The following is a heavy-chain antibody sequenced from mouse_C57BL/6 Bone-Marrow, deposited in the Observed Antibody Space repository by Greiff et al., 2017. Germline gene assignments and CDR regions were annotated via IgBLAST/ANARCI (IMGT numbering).Heavy chain of an antibody. CDR2: INPNNGGT. CDR3: ARRFGSSPYWYFDV. CDR1: GYTFTDYN. Sequence: EVQLQQPGPELVKPGASVKIPCKASGYTFTDYNMDWVKQSHGKSLEWIGDINPNNGGTIYNQKFKGKATLTVDKSSSTAYMELRSLTSEDTAVYYCARRFGSSPYWYFDVWGTGTTVTVSS. J-gene: IGHJ1*03. V-gene: IGHV1-18*01. D-gene: IGHD1-1*01.